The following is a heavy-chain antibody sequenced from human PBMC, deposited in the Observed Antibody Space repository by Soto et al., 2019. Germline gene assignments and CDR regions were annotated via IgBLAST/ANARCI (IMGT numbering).Heavy chain of an antibody. V-gene: IGHV4-39*01. CDR1: GGSISSSSYY. Sequence: SETLSLTCTVSGGSISSSSYYWGWIRQPPGKGLEWIGSIYYSGSTYYKPSLKSRVTISVDTSKNQFSLKLSSVTAADTAVYYCARQGADLSPVDYWGQGTLVTVSS. CDR3: ARQGADLSPVDY. D-gene: IGHD3-16*01. J-gene: IGHJ4*02. CDR2: IYYSGST.